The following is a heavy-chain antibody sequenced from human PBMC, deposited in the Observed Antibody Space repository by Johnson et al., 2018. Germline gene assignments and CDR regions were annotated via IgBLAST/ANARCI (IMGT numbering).Heavy chain of an antibody. CDR1: AFTFSDYA. CDR3: TRETRSLDV. Sequence: QVQLVQSGGGVVQPGRSLRLSCAASAFTFSDYAMHWVRQAPDKGLEWVAVIWFDGSNENYADSVKGRFTISRDNSKNMLYLQMKNLRAEDTALYYCTRETRSLDVWGQGTTVTVSS. CDR2: IWFDGSNE. D-gene: IGHD3-10*01. V-gene: IGHV3-33*01. J-gene: IGHJ6*02.